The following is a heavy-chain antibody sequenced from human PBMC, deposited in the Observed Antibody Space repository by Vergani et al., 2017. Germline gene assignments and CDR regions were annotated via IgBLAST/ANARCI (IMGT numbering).Heavy chain of an antibody. V-gene: IGHV3-48*03. CDR3: ARHYDSSLAGMFDI. CDR2: ISSSGSTI. D-gene: IGHD3-22*01. CDR1: GFTFSSYE. Sequence: EVQLVESGGGLVQPGGSLRLSCAASGFTFSSYEMNWVRQAPGKGLEWVSYISSSGSTIYYADSVKGRFTISRDNAKNSLYLQMNSLRAEDTAVYYCARHYDSSLAGMFDIWGQGTMVTVSS. J-gene: IGHJ3*02.